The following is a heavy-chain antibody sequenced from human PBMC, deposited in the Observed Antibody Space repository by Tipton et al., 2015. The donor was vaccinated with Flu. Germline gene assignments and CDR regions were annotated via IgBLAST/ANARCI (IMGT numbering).Heavy chain of an antibody. Sequence: LRLSCVVSGYSINSGYFWGWIRQPPGKGLEWIGSLSHSGRTYYNPSPKSRVTISADTWKTQFSLKLGSVTAADTAVYYCARLTYYYGSGTSDCWGQGTLLTVSS. CDR2: LSHSGRT. CDR1: GYSINSGYF. J-gene: IGHJ4*02. V-gene: IGHV4-38-2*01. D-gene: IGHD3-10*01. CDR3: ARLTYYYGSGTSDC.